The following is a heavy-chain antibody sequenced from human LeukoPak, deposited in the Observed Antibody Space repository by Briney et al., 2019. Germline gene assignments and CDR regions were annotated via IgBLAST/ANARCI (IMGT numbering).Heavy chain of an antibody. V-gene: IGHV4-34*01. CDR2: INHRGST. CDR3: ARGRSSGWSSSIDY. D-gene: IGHD6-19*01. J-gene: IGHJ4*02. CDR1: WGSFIVLY. Sequence: KASATLSPTRRLYWGSFIVLYWSLTRHPPGEGREWIGEINHRGSTNYNPPLKSRVTISVDTSKNQFSLNLSSMAAADTAVYYCARGRSSGWSSSIDYWGQGTLVTVSS.